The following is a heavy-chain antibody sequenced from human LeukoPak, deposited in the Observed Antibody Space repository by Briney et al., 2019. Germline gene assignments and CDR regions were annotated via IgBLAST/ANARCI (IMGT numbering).Heavy chain of an antibody. CDR2: TYYRSEWFS. D-gene: IGHD6-19*01. CDR3: ARGLYGSGWCALDS. CDR1: GDSVSSNSAA. Sequence: SQTLSLTCAISGDSVSSNSAAWVWIRQSPSRGLEWLGRTYYRSEWFSDYAVSVKSRMTINPDTSKNQFSLQLNSVTPEDTAVYYCARGLYGSGWCALDSWGQGTLVTVSS. V-gene: IGHV6-1*01. J-gene: IGHJ4*02.